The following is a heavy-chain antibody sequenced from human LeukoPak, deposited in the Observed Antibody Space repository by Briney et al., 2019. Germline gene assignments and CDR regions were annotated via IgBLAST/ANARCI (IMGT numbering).Heavy chain of an antibody. CDR2: ISSSGSTI. Sequence: GGSLRLSCAASGFTFSDYYMSWIRQAPGKGLEWVSYISSSGSTIYYADSVEGRFTISRDNAKNSLYLQMNSLRAEDTALYYCAKDIGSGYDYYFDYWGQGTLVTVSS. V-gene: IGHV3-11*01. CDR1: GFTFSDYY. D-gene: IGHD5-12*01. J-gene: IGHJ4*02. CDR3: AKDIGSGYDYYFDY.